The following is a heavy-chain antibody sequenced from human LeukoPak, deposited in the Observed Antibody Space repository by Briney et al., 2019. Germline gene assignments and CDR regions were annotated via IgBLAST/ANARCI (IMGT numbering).Heavy chain of an antibody. D-gene: IGHD5-12*01. CDR3: ARMYGGYYFDF. CDR1: GFTVSSNY. J-gene: IGHJ4*02. CDR2: IYSGGST. V-gene: IGHV3-53*01. Sequence: GGSLRLSCAASGFTVSSNYMSWVCQAPGRGLEWVSVIYSGGSTYYADSVKGRFTISRDNSKNTLYLQMNSLRPEDTAMYYCARMYGGYYFDFWGQGTLVTVSS.